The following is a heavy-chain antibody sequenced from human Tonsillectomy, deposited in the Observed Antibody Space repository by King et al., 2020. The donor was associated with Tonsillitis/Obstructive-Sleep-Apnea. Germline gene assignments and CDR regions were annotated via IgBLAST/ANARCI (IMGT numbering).Heavy chain of an antibody. Sequence: QLQESGPGLVKPSETLSLTCTVSGGSISSYYWSWIRQPPGKGLEWIGYIDYSGSTKYNPSLKSLVTISVDTSKNQFSLRLIPVAAADTAVYYCSREGDAVDAFDICGQGTIVTVAA. V-gene: IGHV4-59*01. CDR2: IDYSGST. D-gene: IGHD3-16*01. CDR1: GGSISSYY. CDR3: SREGDAVDAFDI. J-gene: IGHJ3*02.